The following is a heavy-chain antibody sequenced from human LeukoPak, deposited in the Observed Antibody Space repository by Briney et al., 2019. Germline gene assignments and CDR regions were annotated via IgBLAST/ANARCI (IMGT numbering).Heavy chain of an antibody. CDR2: INPNSGGT. J-gene: IGHJ4*02. Sequence: GASVKVSCKASRYTFSGYYMHWVRQAPGQGLEWMGWINPNSGGTNYAQKFQGRVTMTRDTSITTAYVELSRLRSDDTAMYYCARASFRGRETDYWGQGTLVTVSS. CDR1: RYTFSGYY. D-gene: IGHD1-1*01. V-gene: IGHV1-2*02. CDR3: ARASFRGRETDY.